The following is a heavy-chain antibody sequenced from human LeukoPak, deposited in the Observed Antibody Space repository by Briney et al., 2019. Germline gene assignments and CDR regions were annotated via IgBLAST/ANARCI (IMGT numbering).Heavy chain of an antibody. Sequence: PGGSLRLSCAASGFTFSDYHMSWICQAPGKGLECVSYISPGGDAVYFADSVKGRFTISRDNAKNSLFLQMSSLTAEDTAVYYCSGGRDAAVAGPGGYFDYWGQGSLVTVSS. J-gene: IGHJ4*02. CDR2: ISPGGDAV. CDR1: GFTFSDYH. D-gene: IGHD6-19*01. CDR3: SGGRDAAVAGPGGYFDY. V-gene: IGHV3-11*01.